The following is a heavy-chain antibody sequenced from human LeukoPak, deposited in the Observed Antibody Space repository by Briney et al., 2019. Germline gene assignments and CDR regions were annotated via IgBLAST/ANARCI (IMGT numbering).Heavy chain of an antibody. CDR2: IYYSGST. CDR3: ARHRSGYDFDY. D-gene: IGHD5-12*01. CDR1: GGSISSSSYY. V-gene: IGHV4-39*01. J-gene: IGHJ4*02. Sequence: SETLSLTCTVPGGSISSSSYYWGWIRQPPGKGLEWIGSIYYSGSTYYNPSLKSRISISVDTSKSQLSLKLSSVTAADTAVYYCARHRSGYDFDYWGQGTLVTVSS.